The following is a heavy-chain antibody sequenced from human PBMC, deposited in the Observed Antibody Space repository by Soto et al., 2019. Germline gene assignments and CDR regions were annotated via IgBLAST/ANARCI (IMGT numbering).Heavy chain of an antibody. CDR1: GYSFTSYW. D-gene: IGHD4-4*01. CDR2: IYPGDSDT. V-gene: IGHV5-51*01. J-gene: IGHJ6*02. CDR3: ARGPMTTVTTSQNYGMDV. Sequence: SGESLKISCKGSGYSFTSYWIGWVRQTPGKGLEWMGIIYPGDSDTRYSPSFQGQVTISADKSISTAYLQWSSLKASDTAMYYCARGPMTTVTTSQNYGMDVWGQGTTVTVSS.